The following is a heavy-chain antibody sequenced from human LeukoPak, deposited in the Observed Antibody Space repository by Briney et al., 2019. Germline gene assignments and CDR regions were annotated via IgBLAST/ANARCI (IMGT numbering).Heavy chain of an antibody. CDR2: INHSGST. V-gene: IGHV4-34*01. D-gene: IGHD1-14*01. J-gene: IGHJ4*02. Sequence: PSETLSLTCAVYGGSFSGYYWSWIRQPPGKGLEWIGEINHSGSTNYNPSLKSRVTISVDTSKNQFSLKLSSVTAADTAVYYCARGPSQAEALDYWGQGTLVTVSS. CDR3: ARGPSQAEALDY. CDR1: GGSFSGYY.